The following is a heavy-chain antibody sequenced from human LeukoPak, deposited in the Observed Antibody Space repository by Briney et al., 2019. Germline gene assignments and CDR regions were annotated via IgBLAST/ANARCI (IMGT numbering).Heavy chain of an antibody. J-gene: IGHJ4*02. CDR1: GFTFSSYE. CDR2: ISSSGSTI. V-gene: IGHV3-48*03. Sequence: GGSLRLSCAASGFTFSSYEVNWVRQAPGKGLEWVSYISSSGSTIYYADSVKGRFTISRDNAKNSLYLQMNSLRAEDTAVYYCARDSYSSSWDYWGQGTLVTVSS. D-gene: IGHD6-6*01. CDR3: ARDSYSSSWDY.